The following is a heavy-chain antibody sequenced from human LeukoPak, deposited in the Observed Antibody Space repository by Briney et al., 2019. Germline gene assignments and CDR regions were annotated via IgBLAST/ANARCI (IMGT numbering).Heavy chain of an antibody. D-gene: IGHD3-10*01. CDR2: INHSGRT. V-gene: IGHV4-34*01. CDR3: ARAGRITMVRGVYNWFDP. CDR1: GGSFSGYY. Sequence: SETLSLTCAVYGGSFSGYYWSWIRQPPGKGLEWIGEINHSGRTNYNTSLKSRVTISVDTSKNQFSLKLSSVTAADTAVYDCARAGRITMVRGVYNWFDPWGQGTLVTVSS. J-gene: IGHJ5*02.